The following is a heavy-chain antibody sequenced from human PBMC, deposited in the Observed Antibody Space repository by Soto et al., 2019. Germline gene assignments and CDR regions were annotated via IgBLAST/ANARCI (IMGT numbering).Heavy chain of an antibody. D-gene: IGHD3-16*01. CDR2: ISSGGSST. CDR1: GIAFKSHT. CDR3: ARGRTDYAYFES. Sequence: TGGSLRLSCAASGIAFKSHTMYWVRQPPGKGLEWVSYISSGGSSTQYADSVKGRFTISRDNARNSLSLQMNGLRDEDTAIYYCARGRTDYAYFESWGQGTLVTVSS. V-gene: IGHV3-48*02. J-gene: IGHJ4*02.